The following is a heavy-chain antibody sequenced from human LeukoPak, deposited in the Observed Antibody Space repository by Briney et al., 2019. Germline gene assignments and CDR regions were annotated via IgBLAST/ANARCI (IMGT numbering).Heavy chain of an antibody. J-gene: IGHJ6*02. CDR3: ARGPKPDYYYGMDV. Sequence: GGSLRLSCAASGFTVSSNYMSWVRQAPGKGLEWVSVIYSGGSTYYADSVKGRFTISRDNSKNTLYLQMNSLRAEDTAVYYCARGPKPDYYYGMDVWGQGTTVTVSS. CDR1: GFTVSSNY. CDR2: IYSGGST. V-gene: IGHV3-53*01.